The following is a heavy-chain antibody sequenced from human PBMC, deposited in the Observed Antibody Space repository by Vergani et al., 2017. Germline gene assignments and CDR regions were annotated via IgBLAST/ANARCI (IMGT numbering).Heavy chain of an antibody. V-gene: IGHV4-39*01. CDR1: GGSISSSSYY. D-gene: IGHD3-10*01. CDR3: ARHRGSGGFFPSSYFYGMDV. CDR2: IYYSGST. J-gene: IGHJ6*02. Sequence: QLQLQESGPGLVKPSETLSLTCTVSGGSISSSSYYWGWIRQPPGKGLEWIGSIYYSGSTYYNPSLTSRVTISVDTSKNQFSLKLSSVTAADTAVYYCARHRGSGGFFPSSYFYGMDVWGHGTTVTVSS.